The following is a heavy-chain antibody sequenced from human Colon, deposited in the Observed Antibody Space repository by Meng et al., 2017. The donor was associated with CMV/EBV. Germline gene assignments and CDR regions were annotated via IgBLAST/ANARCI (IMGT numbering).Heavy chain of an antibody. V-gene: IGHV4-61*01. Sequence: SGRDERKRKRKKQGKGKEWKGKEKNKGRKKKKKKKKGRGNVSQDMTKNQFFLKLNTVTAEDTAVYYCARGKTMYGGTYYFDSWGQGLLVTVSS. J-gene: IGHJ4*02. CDR1: SGRDE. D-gene: IGHD3-3*01. CDR2: EKNKGRK. CDR3: ARGKTMYGGTYYFDS.